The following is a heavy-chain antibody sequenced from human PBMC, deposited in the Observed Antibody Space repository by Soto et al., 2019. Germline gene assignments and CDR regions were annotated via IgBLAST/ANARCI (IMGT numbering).Heavy chain of an antibody. J-gene: IGHJ6*01. D-gene: IGHD2-8*01. CDR3: AKDFYELMVYAPLGMDV. CDR1: GFPLRSYS. CDR2: ISGSGGST. Sequence: SRRLSCAASGFPLRSYSMNWVRQAPGRGLEWVAAISGSGGSTYYADSVKGRFTISRDNSKNTLYLQMNSLRAEDTAVYYCAKDFYELMVYAPLGMDVWGRGTTVSVS. V-gene: IGHV3-23*01.